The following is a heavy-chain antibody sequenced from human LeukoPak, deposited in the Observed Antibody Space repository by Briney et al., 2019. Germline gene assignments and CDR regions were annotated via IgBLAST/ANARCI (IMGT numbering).Heavy chain of an antibody. D-gene: IGHD6-19*01. CDR1: GFTFNTYA. Sequence: GGSLRLSCAASGFTFNTYAIYWVRQAPGKGLEWVSGICGSGGCTYYADSVKGRFTISRDNSKNTVYLQMNSLTADDTAVYYCAKTTVGYSSGRYPGWPAVCWGQGTLVTVSP. V-gene: IGHV3-23*01. J-gene: IGHJ4*02. CDR2: ICGSGGCT. CDR3: AKTTVGYSSGRYPGWPAVC.